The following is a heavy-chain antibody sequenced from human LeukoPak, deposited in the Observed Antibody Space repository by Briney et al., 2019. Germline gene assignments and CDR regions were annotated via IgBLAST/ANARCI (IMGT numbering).Heavy chain of an antibody. D-gene: IGHD3-22*01. J-gene: IGHJ4*02. CDR2: ISYDGSNK. V-gene: IGHV3-30*03. CDR3: ARGSNFISYYYDSSGYSPFGY. CDR1: GFTFSSYG. Sequence: PGRSLRLSCAASGFTFSSYGMHWVRQAPGKGLEWVAVISYDGSNKYYADSVKGRFTISRDNSKNTLYLQMNSLRAEDTVVYYCARGSNFISYYYDSSGYSPFGYWGQGTLVTVSS.